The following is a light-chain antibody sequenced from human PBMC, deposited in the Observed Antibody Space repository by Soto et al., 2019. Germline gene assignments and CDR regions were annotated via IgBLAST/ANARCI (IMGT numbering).Light chain of an antibody. CDR3: QQYNSWPYT. CDR2: GTS. CDR1: QSVSSN. J-gene: IGKJ2*01. Sequence: EIVMTQSPATLSVSPEERATLSCRASQSVSSNLVWYQQKPGQAPRLLIYGTSTRATGIPARFSGSGSGTEFTLTIGILQSEDFAVYYCQQYNSWPYTFGQGTKVDIK. V-gene: IGKV3-15*01.